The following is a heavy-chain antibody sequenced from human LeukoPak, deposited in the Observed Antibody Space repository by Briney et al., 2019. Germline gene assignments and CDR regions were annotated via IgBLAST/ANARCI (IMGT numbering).Heavy chain of an antibody. CDR1: GGTFSSYA. CDR2: INPNSGGT. CDR3: ARDRRIAANWFDP. V-gene: IGHV1-2*02. Sequence: ASVKVSCKASGGTFSSYAISWVRQAPGQGLERMGWINPNSGGTNYAQKFQGRVTMTRDTSISTAYMELSRLRSDDTAVYYCARDRRIAANWFDPWGQGTLVTVSS. D-gene: IGHD6-13*01. J-gene: IGHJ5*02.